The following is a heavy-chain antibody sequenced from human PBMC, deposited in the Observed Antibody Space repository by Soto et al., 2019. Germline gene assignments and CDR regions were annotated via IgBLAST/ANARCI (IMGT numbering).Heavy chain of an antibody. CDR2: IIPIFGTA. CDR1: GGTFSSYA. Sequence: ASVKVSCKASGGTFSSYAISWVRQAPGQGLEWMGGIIPIFGTANYAQKFQGRVTITADESTSTAYMELSSLRSEDTAVYYCATRLRFLEWINFDYWGQGTLVTVSS. D-gene: IGHD3-3*01. CDR3: ATRLRFLEWINFDY. J-gene: IGHJ4*02. V-gene: IGHV1-69*13.